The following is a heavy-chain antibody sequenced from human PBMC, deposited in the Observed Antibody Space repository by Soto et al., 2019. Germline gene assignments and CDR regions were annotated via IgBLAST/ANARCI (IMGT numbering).Heavy chain of an antibody. J-gene: IGHJ4*02. CDR1: GSTFTNYG. D-gene: IGHD1-26*01. CDR2: ISAYNGNT. Sequence: ASVTVSFTASGSTFTNYGISLVRQAPGQGLEWMGWISAYNGNTNYAQKFQGRVTMTTDTATSTGYMELRSLRSDDTAVYYCARAGWEKHPGYFDYWGQGNLVTVS. V-gene: IGHV1-18*04. CDR3: ARAGWEKHPGYFDY.